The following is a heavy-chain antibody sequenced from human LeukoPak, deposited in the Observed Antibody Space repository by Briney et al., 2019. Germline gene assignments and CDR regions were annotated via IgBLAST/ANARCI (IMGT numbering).Heavy chain of an antibody. J-gene: IGHJ5*02. V-gene: IGHV4-4*02. D-gene: IGHD6-25*01. CDR3: AREAAGQWFDP. CDR2: IYYSGRA. Sequence: NPSETLSLTCAVSGDFITTRNWWSWVRQPPGKGLEWIGEIYYSGRANYNPSVKSRLTMSLDKSKDKFSLKLTSVTAADTAVYYCAREAAGQWFDPWGQGTLVTVSS. CDR1: GDFITTRNW.